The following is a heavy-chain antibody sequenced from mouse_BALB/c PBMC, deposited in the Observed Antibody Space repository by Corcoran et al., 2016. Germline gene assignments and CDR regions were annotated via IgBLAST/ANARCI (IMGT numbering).Heavy chain of an antibody. Sequence: QVTLKESGPGILQPSQTLSLTCSFSGFSLSTSGMGVGWIRQPSGKGLEWLAHIWWDDDKYYNTALKSGLTISKDTSKNQVFLKIASVDTADTATYYCARIASSELGPWFAYWGQGTLVTVSA. CDR2: IWWDDDK. J-gene: IGHJ3*01. V-gene: IGHV8-8*01. CDR3: ARIASSELGPWFAY. D-gene: IGHD4-1*01. CDR1: GFSLSTSGMG.